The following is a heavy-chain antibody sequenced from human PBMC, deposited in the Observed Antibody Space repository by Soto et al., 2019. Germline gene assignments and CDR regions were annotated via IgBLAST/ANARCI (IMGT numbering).Heavy chain of an antibody. CDR1: GFSLRNSGVG. Sequence: QITLKESGPTLVKPTQTLTLTCTFSGFSLRNSGVGVGWIRQPPAKALEWLALIYWDDDKRYSPTLKSRLTITKDTSKNQVVLTMTNMDPVDTATYYCAHLTTGGFYFDYWGQGTLVTVSS. J-gene: IGHJ4*02. D-gene: IGHD4-17*01. CDR2: IYWDDDK. V-gene: IGHV2-5*02. CDR3: AHLTTGGFYFDY.